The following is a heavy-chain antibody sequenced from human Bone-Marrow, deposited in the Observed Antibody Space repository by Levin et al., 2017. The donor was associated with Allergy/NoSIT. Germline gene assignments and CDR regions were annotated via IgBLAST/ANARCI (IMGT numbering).Heavy chain of an antibody. CDR3: AREAGPRPGDVPAAIMDV. D-gene: IGHD2-2*01. Sequence: SETLSLTCAVSGISITSGNWWTWVRQAPGKGLEWIGEISHGGSTNYKSSLESRVTISADKSTNQLSLKLTSVTAADTAVYYCAREAGPRPGDVPAAIMDVWGKGTTVIVSS. V-gene: IGHV4-4*02. CDR2: ISHGGST. J-gene: IGHJ6*03. CDR1: GISITSGNW.